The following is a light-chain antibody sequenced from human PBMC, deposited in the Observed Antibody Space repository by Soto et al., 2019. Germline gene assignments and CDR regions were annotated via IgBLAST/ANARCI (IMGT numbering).Light chain of an antibody. CDR2: DAS. Sequence: EIVLTQSPATLSLSPGERVTLSCRASQTVSGYLAWHQQRPGQAPRLLIYDASNRATGVPARFSGGGSGTDFTLTISSLEPEDFAVYYCQHRTYWPPYTFGQGTKLEIK. CDR3: QHRTYWPPYT. V-gene: IGKV3-11*01. CDR1: QTVSGY. J-gene: IGKJ2*01.